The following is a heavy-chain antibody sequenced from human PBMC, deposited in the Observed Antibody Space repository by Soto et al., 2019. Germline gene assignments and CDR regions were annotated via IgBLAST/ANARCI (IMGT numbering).Heavy chain of an antibody. D-gene: IGHD4-17*01. J-gene: IGHJ6*03. CDR1: GYTFTGYY. CDR2: INPNSGGT. CDR3: ARGASPYGDYDYYYYYMDV. V-gene: IGHV1-2*04. Sequence: ASVKVSCKASGYTFTGYYMHWVRQAPGQGLEWMGWINPNSGGTNYAQKFQGWVTMTRDTSISTAYMELSRLRSDDTAVYYCARGASPYGDYDYYYYYMDVWGKGTTVNVSS.